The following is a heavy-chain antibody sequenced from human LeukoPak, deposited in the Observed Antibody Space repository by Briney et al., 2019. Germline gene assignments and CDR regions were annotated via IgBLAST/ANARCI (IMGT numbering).Heavy chain of an antibody. D-gene: IGHD2/OR15-2a*01. V-gene: IGHV3-23*01. Sequence: GGSLRLSCAASGFTFASYAMSWVRQAPGKGLEWVSAVSGSGGSTYYADSVKGRFTISRDNSKNTLYLQMNSLRAEDTAVYYCAKDGRRDCNSLICSSPRWGQGTLVTVSS. CDR2: VSGSGGST. CDR1: GFTFASYA. CDR3: AKDGRRDCNSLICSSPR. J-gene: IGHJ4*02.